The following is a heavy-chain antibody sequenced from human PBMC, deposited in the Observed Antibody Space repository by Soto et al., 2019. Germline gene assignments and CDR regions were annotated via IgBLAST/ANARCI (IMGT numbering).Heavy chain of an antibody. CDR1: GFTFTTLG. CDR3: ARDPNSAAWFGEPLDS. V-gene: IGHV3-30*03. D-gene: IGHD3-10*01. CDR2: ISYDGNTK. Sequence: QVQLVESGGGVVQPGRSLRLSCAASGFTFTTLGMHWVRQAPGKGLEWVALISYDGNTKYYADSVKGRFTISRDNAKNTVYLQMNSLRAEETAVYYCARDPNSAAWFGEPLDSWGQGDLGTVSS. J-gene: IGHJ4*02.